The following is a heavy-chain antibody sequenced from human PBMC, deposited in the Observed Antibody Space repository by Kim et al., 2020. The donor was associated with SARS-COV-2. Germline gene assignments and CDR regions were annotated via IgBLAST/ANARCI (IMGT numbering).Heavy chain of an antibody. CDR3: EASDY. CDR2: IGASGLGT. V-gene: IGHV3-23*01. J-gene: IGHJ4*02. Sequence: IGASGLGTHYADSVKGRFTISRDNSSSTLFLQMNYLRAEDTAIYYCEASDYWGQGSLVTVSS.